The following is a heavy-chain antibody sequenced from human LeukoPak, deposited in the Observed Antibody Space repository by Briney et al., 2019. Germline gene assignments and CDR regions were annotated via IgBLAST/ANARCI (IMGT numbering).Heavy chain of an antibody. J-gene: IGHJ6*03. CDR1: GFTLSTYT. CDR3: ARDSSSSNYYYNMDV. CDR2: ISSSSIYI. V-gene: IGHV3-21*01. Sequence: GGSLRLSCAASGFTLSTYTMSWVRQAPGKGLEWVSSISSSSIYIYYADSVEGRFTISRDNAEDSLYLQMNSLRAEDSAIYYCARDSSSSNYYYNMDVWGNGTTVTASS. D-gene: IGHD6-13*01.